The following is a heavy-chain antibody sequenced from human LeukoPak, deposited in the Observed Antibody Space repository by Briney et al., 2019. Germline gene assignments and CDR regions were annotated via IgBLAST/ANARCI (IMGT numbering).Heavy chain of an antibody. CDR2: ISSSSSYI. D-gene: IGHD2-15*01. J-gene: IGHJ6*03. Sequence: GGSLRLSCAASGFTFSSYSMNWVRQAPGKGLEWVSSISSSSSYIYYADSVKGRFTISRDNAKNSLYLQMNSLRAEDTAVYYCARVLRYCSGGNCYSGGLGYMDVWGKGTTVTISS. V-gene: IGHV3-21*04. CDR3: ARVLRYCSGGNCYSGGLGYMDV. CDR1: GFTFSSYS.